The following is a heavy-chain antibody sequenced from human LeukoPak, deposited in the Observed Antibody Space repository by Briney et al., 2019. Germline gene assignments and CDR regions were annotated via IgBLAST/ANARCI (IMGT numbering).Heavy chain of an antibody. Sequence: GESLKISCKGSGYRFTSYWIGWVRQMPGKGLEWMGIIYPGDSDTRYSLSFQGQVTISADKSISTAYLQWSSLKASDTAMYYCARLVLSAYSGWFDPWGQGTLVTVSS. J-gene: IGHJ5*02. D-gene: IGHD2-15*01. CDR3: ARLVLSAYSGWFDP. V-gene: IGHV5-51*01. CDR1: GYRFTSYW. CDR2: IYPGDSDT.